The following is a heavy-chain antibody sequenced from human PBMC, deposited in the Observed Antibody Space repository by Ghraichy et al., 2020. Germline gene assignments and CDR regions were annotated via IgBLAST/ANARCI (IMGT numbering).Heavy chain of an antibody. CDR2: ISGSGGSI. V-gene: IGHV3-23*01. CDR3: AKVHARGYNWNQNWFDP. Sequence: GGSLRLSCAASGFTFSSYAMSWVRQAPGKGLEWVSAISGSGGSIYYADSVKGRFTISRDNSKNTLYLQMNSLRAEDTAVYYCAKVHARGYNWNQNWFDPWSQGTLVTTSS. J-gene: IGHJ5*02. D-gene: IGHD1-20*01. CDR1: GFTFSSYA.